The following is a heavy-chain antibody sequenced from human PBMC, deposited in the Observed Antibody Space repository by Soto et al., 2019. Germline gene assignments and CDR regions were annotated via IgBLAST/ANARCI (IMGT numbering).Heavy chain of an antibody. CDR3: ARGYCTTTICDPWFDP. D-gene: IGHD2-2*01. Sequence: PGESLKISCTGSGYAFTSYWSAWVRQMPGKGLEWMGIIYPGDSDTRYSPSFQGQVTISADKSITTAYLQWSSLKASDTAMYYCARGYCTTTICDPWFDPWGQGTLVTVSS. V-gene: IGHV5-51*01. CDR1: GYAFTSYW. CDR2: IYPGDSDT. J-gene: IGHJ5*02.